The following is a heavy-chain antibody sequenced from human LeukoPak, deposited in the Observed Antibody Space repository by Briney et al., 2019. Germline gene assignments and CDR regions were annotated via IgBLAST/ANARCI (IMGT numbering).Heavy chain of an antibody. V-gene: IGHV4-39*01. J-gene: IGHJ3*02. CDR2: IYDSGDT. Sequence: SETLSLTCTVSGGSISSSTYYWDWIRPPPGQGLEWIGNIYDSGDTYYTPSLKSRVTMFVDTSKNQFSLKLRSVTAADTAVYYCARHGRPGYGGYENAFDIWGQGTMVTISS. CDR1: GGSISSSTYY. CDR3: ARHGRPGYGGYENAFDI. D-gene: IGHD5-12*01.